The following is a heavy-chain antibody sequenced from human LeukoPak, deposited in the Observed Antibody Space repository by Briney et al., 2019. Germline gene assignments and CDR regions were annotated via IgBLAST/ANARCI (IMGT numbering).Heavy chain of an antibody. D-gene: IGHD3-22*01. Sequence: SVKVSCKASGGTFSIYTIIWVRQAPGQGLEWMGRIIPILGIANYAQKFQGRVTITADKSTSTAYMELSSLRSEDTAVYYCARAPHYYDSSFFDYWGQGTLVTVSS. CDR2: IIPILGIA. J-gene: IGHJ4*02. V-gene: IGHV1-69*02. CDR3: ARAPHYYDSSFFDY. CDR1: GGTFSIYT.